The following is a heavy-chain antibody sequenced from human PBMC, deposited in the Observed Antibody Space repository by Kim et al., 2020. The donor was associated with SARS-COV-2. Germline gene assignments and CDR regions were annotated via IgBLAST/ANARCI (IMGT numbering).Heavy chain of an antibody. D-gene: IGHD3-10*01. J-gene: IGHJ4*02. V-gene: IGHV4-61*01. CDR3: ASGVLWFGELLSY. CDR1: GGSVSSGSYY. Sequence: SETLSLTCTVSGGSVSSGSYYWSWIRQPPGKGLEWIGYIYYSGSTNYNPSLKSRVTISVDTSKNQFSLKLSSVTAADTAVYYCASGVLWFGELLSYWGQGTLVTVSS. CDR2: IYYSGST.